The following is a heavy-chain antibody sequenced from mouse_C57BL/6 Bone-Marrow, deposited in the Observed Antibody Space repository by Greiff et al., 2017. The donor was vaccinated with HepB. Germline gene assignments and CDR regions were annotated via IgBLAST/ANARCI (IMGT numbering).Heavy chain of an antibody. CDR3: ARSSTYYGSISCAMDY. CDR2: ISNLAYSI. D-gene: IGHD1-1*01. V-gene: IGHV5-15*01. J-gene: IGHJ4*01. CDR1: GFTFSDYG. Sequence: EVQLVESGGGLVQPGGSLKLSCAASGFTFSDYGMAWVRQAPRKGPEWVAFISNLAYSIYYADTVTGRFTISRENAKNTLYLEMSSLRSDDTAMYYCARSSTYYGSISCAMDYWGQGTSVTVSS.